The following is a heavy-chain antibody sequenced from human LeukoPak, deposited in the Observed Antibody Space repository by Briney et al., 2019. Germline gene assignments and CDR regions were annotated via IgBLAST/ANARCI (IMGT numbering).Heavy chain of an antibody. V-gene: IGHV3-7*01. D-gene: IGHD5-12*01. CDR2: FKEDGSES. J-gene: IGHJ4*02. Sequence: NFKEDGSESFYVDSVKGRFTISRDNAKNSLYLQMNSLRAEDTAVYYCARDVDIVATMGLGVDYFDYWGQGTLVTVSS. CDR3: ARDVDIVATMGLGVDYFDY.